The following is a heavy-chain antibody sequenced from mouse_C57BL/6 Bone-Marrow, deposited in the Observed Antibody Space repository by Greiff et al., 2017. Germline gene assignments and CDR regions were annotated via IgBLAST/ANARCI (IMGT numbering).Heavy chain of an antibody. CDR3: ARLGNYAMDY. CDR1: GYTFTYYW. V-gene: IGHV1-63*01. J-gene: IGHJ4*01. Sequence: QVQLKESGAELVRPGTSVKMSCKASGYTFTYYWIGWAKQRPGHGLEWIGDIYPGGGYTNYNEKFKGKATLTADKSSSTAYMQFSSLTSEDSAIYYCARLGNYAMDYWGQGTSVTVSS. CDR2: IYPGGGYT.